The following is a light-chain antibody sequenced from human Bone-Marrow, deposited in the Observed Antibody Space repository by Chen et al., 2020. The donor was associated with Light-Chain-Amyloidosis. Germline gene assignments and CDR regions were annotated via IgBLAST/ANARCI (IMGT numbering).Light chain of an antibody. CDR1: SGSIATNY. J-gene: IGLJ3*02. V-gene: IGLV6-57*01. Sequence: NFMLTQPHSVSESPGKTVIISCTRSSGSIATNYVQCYQQRPGSSPTTVIYEDDQRPSGVPDRFSGSIDRPSNPASLTISGLKSEDEADYYSQSYPGSSQVLFGVGTKLTVL. CDR2: EDD. CDR3: QSYPGSSQVL.